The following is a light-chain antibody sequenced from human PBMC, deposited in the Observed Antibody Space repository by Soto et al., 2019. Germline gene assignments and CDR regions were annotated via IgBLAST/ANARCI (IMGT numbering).Light chain of an antibody. CDR1: SSDIGGYNY. CDR2: DVS. Sequence: QSVLAQPASLSGAPGQAITISCTGNSSDIGGYNYVSWFQQHPGKAPKLMISDVSNRPSGVSNRFSGSKSGNTASLTISGLQAEDEADYYCSSYTSGSTFYVFGTGTKVT. V-gene: IGLV2-14*01. CDR3: SSYTSGSTFYV. J-gene: IGLJ1*01.